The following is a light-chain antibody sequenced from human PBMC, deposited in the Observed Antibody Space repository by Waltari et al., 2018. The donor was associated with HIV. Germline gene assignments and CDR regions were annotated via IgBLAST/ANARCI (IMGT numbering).Light chain of an antibody. CDR1: SSDVGGYNY. V-gene: IGLV2-14*01. Sequence: QSALTQPASVSGSPGQSITISCTGTSSDVGGYNYVSWYQQHPDRAPKLMIYEVSNRPSGVSNRFSGSKSCNTASLTISWLQAEDEADYYCTSYTSSSPCVFGTGTKVTVL. CDR2: EVS. J-gene: IGLJ1*01. CDR3: TSYTSSSPCV.